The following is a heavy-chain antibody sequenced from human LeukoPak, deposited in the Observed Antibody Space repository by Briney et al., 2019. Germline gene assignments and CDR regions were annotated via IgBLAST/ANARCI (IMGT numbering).Heavy chain of an antibody. CDR1: GYTFTNYG. V-gene: IGHV1-18*01. CDR2: ISAYNGNT. Sequence: ASVKVSCKASGYTFTNYGISWVRQAPGQGLEWMGWISAYNGNTNYAQKVQGRVTMTTDTSTSTAYMELRSLRSDDTAVYYCARSIVATPIDYYYYYMDVWGKGTTVTVSS. J-gene: IGHJ6*03. CDR3: ARSIVATPIDYYYYYMDV. D-gene: IGHD5-12*01.